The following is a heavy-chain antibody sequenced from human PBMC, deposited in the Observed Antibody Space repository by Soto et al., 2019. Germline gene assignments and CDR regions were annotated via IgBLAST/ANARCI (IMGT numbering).Heavy chain of an antibody. Sequence: SVKVSCKASGGTFSSYAISWVRQAPGQGLEWMGGIIPIFGTANYAQKFQGRVTITADESTSTAYMELSSLRSEDTAVYYCAVIPYYYDSSGYPGGEGYFDYWGQGTLVTVSS. CDR1: GGTFSSYA. V-gene: IGHV1-69*13. D-gene: IGHD3-22*01. J-gene: IGHJ4*02. CDR2: IIPIFGTA. CDR3: AVIPYYYDSSGYPGGEGYFDY.